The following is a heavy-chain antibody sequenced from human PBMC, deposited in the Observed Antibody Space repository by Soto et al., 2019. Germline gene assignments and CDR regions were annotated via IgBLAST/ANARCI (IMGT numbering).Heavy chain of an antibody. D-gene: IGHD2-21*02. CDR3: ARHVTYYYYGMDV. CDR2: IYYSGST. Sequence: SETLSLTCTVSGGSISSYYWSWIRQPPGKGLEWIGYIYYSGSTNYNPSLKSRVTISVDTSKNQFSLKLSSVTAADTAVYYCARHVTYYYYGMDVWGQGTTVTVSS. CDR1: GGSISSYY. J-gene: IGHJ6*02. V-gene: IGHV4-59*08.